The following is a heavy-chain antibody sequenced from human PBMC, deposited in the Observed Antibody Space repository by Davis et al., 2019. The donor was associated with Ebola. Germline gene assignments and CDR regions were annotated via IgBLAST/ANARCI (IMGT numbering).Heavy chain of an antibody. CDR3: AKDTSNIWFDI. CDR1: GFTFSNYA. CDR2: CTSADT. D-gene: IGHD1-26*01. V-gene: IGHV3-23*01. J-gene: IGHJ3*02. Sequence: GGSLRLSCAASGFTFSNYAMSWVRQAPGKGLEWVSTYCTSADTYYADSVKGRFTISRDNSKNTLYLQMNGLRVEDTAIYYCAKDTSNIWFDIWGQGTMVTVSS.